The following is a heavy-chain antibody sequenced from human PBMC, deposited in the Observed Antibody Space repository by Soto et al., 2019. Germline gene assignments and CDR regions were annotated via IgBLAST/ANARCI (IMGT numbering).Heavy chain of an antibody. CDR1: GGTFSSYA. V-gene: IGHV1-69*01. CDR2: IIPIFGTA. Sequence: QVQLVQSGAEVKKPGSSVKVSCKASGGTFSSYAISWVRQAPGQGLEWMGGIIPIFGTANYAQKFEGRVTVTANESTSTAYMDLSSLRSEDTAVYYCARDREGIAVATSFDYWGQGTVVTVSS. J-gene: IGHJ4*02. CDR3: ARDREGIAVATSFDY. D-gene: IGHD6-19*01.